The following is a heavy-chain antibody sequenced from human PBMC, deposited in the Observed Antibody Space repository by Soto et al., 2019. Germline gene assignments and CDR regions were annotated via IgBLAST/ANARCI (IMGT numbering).Heavy chain of an antibody. CDR2: IRSKAYGGTT. D-gene: IGHD2-15*01. CDR1: GFTFGDYA. J-gene: IGHJ4*02. Sequence: PGGSLRLSCTASGFTFGDYAMSWFRQAPGKGLEWVGFIRSKAYGGTTEYAASVKGRFTISRDDSKSIAYLQMNSLKTEDTAVYYCTRDNSAGGGGSCCIDYWGQGTLVTVS. V-gene: IGHV3-49*03. CDR3: TRDNSAGGGGSCCIDY.